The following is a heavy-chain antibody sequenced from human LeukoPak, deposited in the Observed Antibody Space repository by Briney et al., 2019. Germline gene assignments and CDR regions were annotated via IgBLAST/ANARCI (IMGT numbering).Heavy chain of an antibody. J-gene: IGHJ4*02. V-gene: IGHV3-7*01. CDR3: AREVTPYY. CDR1: GFTFSDYY. D-gene: IGHD4-23*01. CDR2: IKQDGSEK. Sequence: PGGSLRLSCVASGFTFSDYYMTWVRQPPGKGLEWVANIKQDGSEKYYVDSVKGRFTISRDNAKNSLFLQMNSLRAEDTAVYYCAREVTPYYWGQGTLVAVSS.